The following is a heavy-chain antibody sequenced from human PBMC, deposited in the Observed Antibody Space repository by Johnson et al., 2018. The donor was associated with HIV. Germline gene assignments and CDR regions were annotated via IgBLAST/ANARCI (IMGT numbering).Heavy chain of an antibody. CDR2: ISYDGSNK. CDR3: AKEGRYVEGAFDI. Sequence: QMQLVESGGGVVQPGRSLRLSCAASGVTFSSFAMYWVRQAPGKGLEWVSVISYDGSNKYYADSVKGRFTISRDNSKNTLYLQMNSLRAEDTAVYYCAKEGRYVEGAFDIWGQGTMVTVSS. CDR1: GVTFSSFA. V-gene: IGHV3-30*04. D-gene: IGHD5-12*01. J-gene: IGHJ3*02.